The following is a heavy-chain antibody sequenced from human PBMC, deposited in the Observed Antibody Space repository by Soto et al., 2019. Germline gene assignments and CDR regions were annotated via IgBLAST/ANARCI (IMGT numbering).Heavy chain of an antibody. Sequence: QVPLVQSGAEVKKPGSSVKVSCKASGGTFSSYAISWVRQAPGQGLEWMGGIIPIFGTANYAQKFQGRVTITADESTSTAYMELSSLRSEDTAVYYCARIHPSSGYYKPIYYYYGMDVWGQGTTVTVSS. CDR3: ARIHPSSGYYKPIYYYYGMDV. CDR1: GGTFSSYA. D-gene: IGHD3-9*01. J-gene: IGHJ6*02. CDR2: IIPIFGTA. V-gene: IGHV1-69*01.